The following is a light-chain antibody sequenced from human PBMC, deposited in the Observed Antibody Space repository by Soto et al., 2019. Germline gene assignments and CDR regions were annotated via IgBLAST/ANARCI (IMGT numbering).Light chain of an antibody. J-gene: IGLJ3*02. Sequence: QSVLTQPPSASGTPGQRVTMSCSGSSSNIVSYSVSWYLHLPGTAPKLLISSDNQRPSGVPDRFSGSKSGTSASLAISGLQSEDEADYYCASWDDSLNGPVFGGGTKVTVL. CDR1: SSNIVSYS. CDR2: SDN. CDR3: ASWDDSLNGPV. V-gene: IGLV1-44*01.